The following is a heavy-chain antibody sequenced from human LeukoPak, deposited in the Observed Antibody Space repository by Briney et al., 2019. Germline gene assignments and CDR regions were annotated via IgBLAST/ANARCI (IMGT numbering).Heavy chain of an antibody. CDR3: ARDSRFGKLLIPYFDY. V-gene: IGHV3-48*02. CDR2: ITSRSSSI. D-gene: IGHD3-10*01. Sequence: PGGSLRLSCAASGFTFSNYNMNWVRQAPGKGLEWVPYITSRSSSIYYADSVKGRFTISRDNAQNSLYLQMNSLRDEDTAVYYCARDSRFGKLLIPYFDYWGQGTLVTVSS. J-gene: IGHJ4*02. CDR1: GFTFSNYN.